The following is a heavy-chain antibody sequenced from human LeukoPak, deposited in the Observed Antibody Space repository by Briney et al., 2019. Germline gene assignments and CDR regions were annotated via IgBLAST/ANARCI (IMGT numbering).Heavy chain of an antibody. V-gene: IGHV4-59*01. CDR2: IYYSGST. CDR3: ARDLVTGDRRVDY. CDR1: GGSISSYY. J-gene: IGHJ4*02. D-gene: IGHD7-27*01. Sequence: SETLSLTCTVSGGSISSYYWSWIRQPPGQGLEWIGYIYYSGSTNYNPSLKSRVTISVDTSKNQFSLKLSSVTAADTAVYYCARDLVTGDRRVDYWGQGTLVTVSS.